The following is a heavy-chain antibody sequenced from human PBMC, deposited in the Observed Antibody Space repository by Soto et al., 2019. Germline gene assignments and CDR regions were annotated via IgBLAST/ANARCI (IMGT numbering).Heavy chain of an antibody. Sequence: QVPLVESGGGVVQPGRSLRLACAASGFTFSGYGMHWVRQAPGKGLEWVAVISYDGSSKFYAESVRGRFTISRDNSKNMLYLEMNSLRAEDTALYYCAKERVVRGVTDYWGQRTLVTVSS. V-gene: IGHV3-30*18. J-gene: IGHJ4*02. D-gene: IGHD3-10*01. CDR1: GFTFSGYG. CDR3: AKERVVRGVTDY. CDR2: ISYDGSSK.